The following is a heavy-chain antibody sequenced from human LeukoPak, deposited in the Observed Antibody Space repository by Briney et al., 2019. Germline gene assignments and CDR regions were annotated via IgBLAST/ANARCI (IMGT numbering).Heavy chain of an antibody. CDR2: INPNSGGT. J-gene: IGHJ2*01. CDR3: ARDQGVVTSIFSLGYFDL. Sequence: ASVEVSCKASGYTFSGYYIHWVRQAPGQGLEWMGWINPNSGGTNYAQKFQGRVTMTRDTSISTAYMELGWLTSDDTAVYYCARDQGVVTSIFSLGYFDLWGRGTLVTVSS. V-gene: IGHV1-2*02. D-gene: IGHD2-21*02. CDR1: GYTFSGYY.